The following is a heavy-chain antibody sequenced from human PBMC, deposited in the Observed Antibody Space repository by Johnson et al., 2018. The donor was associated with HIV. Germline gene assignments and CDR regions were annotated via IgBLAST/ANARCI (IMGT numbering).Heavy chain of an antibody. D-gene: IGHD6-13*01. CDR1: GVTFSSYG. CDR2: IWYDGSNK. V-gene: IGHV3-30*19. J-gene: IGHJ3*02. CDR3: ARDLRIYSSSTIRGDAFDI. Sequence: QVQLVESVGGVVQPGRSLRLSCEASGVTFSSYGMNWVRQAPGKGLEWVAVIWYDGSNKYYADSVKGRFTISRDNSKNTLYLQMNSLRAEDTAVYYGARDLRIYSSSTIRGDAFDIWGQGTMVTVSS.